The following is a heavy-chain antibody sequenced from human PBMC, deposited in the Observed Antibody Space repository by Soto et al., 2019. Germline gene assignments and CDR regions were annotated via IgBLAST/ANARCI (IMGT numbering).Heavy chain of an antibody. CDR3: AKGPRAPPPHDYGMDV. Sequence: EVQLLESGGGLVQPGGSLRLSCAASGFTFSSYVMNWVRQPPGQGLEWVSGISGSGGSTYYADSVKGRFTISRDNSKNTLYLQMHSLRAEDTAVYYCAKGPRAPPPHDYGMDVWGQGTTVTVSS. CDR1: GFTFSSYV. CDR2: ISGSGGST. J-gene: IGHJ6*02. V-gene: IGHV3-23*01.